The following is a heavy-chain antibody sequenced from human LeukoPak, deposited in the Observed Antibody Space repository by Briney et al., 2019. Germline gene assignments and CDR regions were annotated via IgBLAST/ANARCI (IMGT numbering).Heavy chain of an antibody. D-gene: IGHD2-2*01. CDR1: GGTFSSYA. V-gene: IGHV1-69*01. J-gene: IGHJ5*02. CDR3: ARDTRHRYCSSTSCYRGWLDP. Sequence: ASVKVSCKASGGTFSSYAISWVRQAPGQGLEWMGGIIPMFGTANYAQKFQGRVTITADESTRTAYMELSSLRSEDTAVYYCARDTRHRYCSSTSCYRGWLDPWGQGTLVTVSS. CDR2: IIPMFGTA.